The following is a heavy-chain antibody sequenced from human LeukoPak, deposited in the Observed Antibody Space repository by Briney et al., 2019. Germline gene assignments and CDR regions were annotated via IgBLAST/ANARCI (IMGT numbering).Heavy chain of an antibody. Sequence: AGGSLRLSCAASGFTFSSYSMNWVRQAPGKGLEWVSVIYSGGSTYYADSVKGRFTISRDNSKNTLYLQMNSLRAEDTAVYYCARGPADNAFDIWGQGTMVTVSS. CDR1: GFTFSSYS. CDR3: ARGPADNAFDI. CDR2: IYSGGST. J-gene: IGHJ3*02. V-gene: IGHV3-53*01.